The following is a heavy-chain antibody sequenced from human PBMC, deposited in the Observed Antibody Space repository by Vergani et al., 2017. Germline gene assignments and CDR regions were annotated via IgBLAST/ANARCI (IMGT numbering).Heavy chain of an antibody. J-gene: IGHJ6*03. CDR3: TTVFQQLESGEPDYYYYYXMDV. CDR2: IKSKTDGGTT. V-gene: IGHV3-15*01. D-gene: IGHD6-13*01. Sequence: EVQLVESGGGLVKPGGSLRLSCAASGFTFSNAWMSWVRQAPGKGLEWVGRIKSKTDGGTTDYAAPVKGRFTISRDDSKNTLYLQMNSLKTEDTAVYYCTTVFQQLESGEPDYYYYYXMDVWGKGTTVTVSS. CDR1: GFTFSNAW.